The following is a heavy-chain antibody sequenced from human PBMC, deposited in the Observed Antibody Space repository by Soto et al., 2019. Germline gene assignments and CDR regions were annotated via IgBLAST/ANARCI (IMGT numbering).Heavy chain of an antibody. V-gene: IGHV3-30*18. CDR1: GFTFSSYG. CDR3: AKDLWFDVDTAMVSIDGNLDY. Sequence: GGSLRLSCAASGFTFSSYGMHWVRQAPGKGLEWVAVISYDGSNKYYADSVKGRFTISRDNSKNTLYLQMNSLRAEDTAVYYCAKDLWFDVDTAMVSIDGNLDYWGQGTLVTVSS. D-gene: IGHD5-18*01. CDR2: ISYDGSNK. J-gene: IGHJ4*02.